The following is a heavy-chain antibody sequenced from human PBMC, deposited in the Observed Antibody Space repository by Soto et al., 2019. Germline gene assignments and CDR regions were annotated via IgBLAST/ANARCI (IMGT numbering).Heavy chain of an antibody. CDR2: INPNSGGT. V-gene: IGHV1-2*02. Sequence: ASVKVSCKASGYTFTGYYMHWVRQAPGQGLEWMGWINPNSGGTNYAQKFQGRVTMTRDTSISTAYMELSRLRSDDTAVYYCAREEDSSSPPLDYWGQGTLVTVS. CDR3: AREEDSSSPPLDY. CDR1: GYTFTGYY. J-gene: IGHJ4*02. D-gene: IGHD6-6*01.